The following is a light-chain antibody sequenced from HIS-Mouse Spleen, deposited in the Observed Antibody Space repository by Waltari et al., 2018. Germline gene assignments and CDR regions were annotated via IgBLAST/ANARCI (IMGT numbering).Light chain of an antibody. Sequence: SYELTQPPSVSVSPGQTARITCSGDALPKKSAYWSQQKSGQAPVLGIYEDSKRPSGIPERFSGSSSGTMATLTISGAQVEDEADYYCYSTDSSGNHRVFGGGTKLTVL. J-gene: IGLJ2*01. V-gene: IGLV3-10*01. CDR2: EDS. CDR1: ALPKKS. CDR3: YSTDSSGNHRV.